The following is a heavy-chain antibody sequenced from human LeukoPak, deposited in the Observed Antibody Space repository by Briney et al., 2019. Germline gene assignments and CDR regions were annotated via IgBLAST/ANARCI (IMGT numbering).Heavy chain of an antibody. V-gene: IGHV4-39*01. Sequence: SETLSLTCTIAGGSINSNTYYWGWIRQPPGKGLEWIGSIYYSGSTFYNPSLKSRVILSVDTSKNQFSLKLNSVTAARTAVYYCASHPGESYNFDYWGQGTLVTVSS. CDR3: ASHPGESYNFDY. D-gene: IGHD1-26*01. CDR2: IYYSGST. J-gene: IGHJ4*02. CDR1: GGSINSNTYY.